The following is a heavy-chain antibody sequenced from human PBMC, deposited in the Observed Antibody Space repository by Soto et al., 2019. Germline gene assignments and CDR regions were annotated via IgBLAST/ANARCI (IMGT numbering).Heavy chain of an antibody. D-gene: IGHD3-16*01. V-gene: IGHV4-59*01. CDR1: GGSISSYY. CDR2: IYYSGST. J-gene: IGHJ3*02. CDR3: ARGGGRDAFDI. Sequence: PSETLSLTCTVSGGSISSYYWSWIRQPPGKGLEWIGYIYYSGSTNYNPSLKSRVTISVDTSKNQFSLKLSSVTAADTAVYYWARGGGRDAFDIWGQGTMVTVSS.